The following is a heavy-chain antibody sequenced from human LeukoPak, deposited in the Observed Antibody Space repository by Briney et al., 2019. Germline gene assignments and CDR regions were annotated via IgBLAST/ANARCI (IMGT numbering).Heavy chain of an antibody. V-gene: IGHV4-59*08. CDR1: GGSISSYY. D-gene: IGHD3-10*01. CDR2: IYYSGST. Sequence: SETLSLTCTVSGGSISSYYWSWIRQPPGKGLEWIGYIYYSGSTNYNPSLESRVTISVDTSKNQFSLKLSSVTAADTAVYYCARLSPYYYAVDYWGQGTLVTVSS. CDR3: ARLSPYYYAVDY. J-gene: IGHJ4*02.